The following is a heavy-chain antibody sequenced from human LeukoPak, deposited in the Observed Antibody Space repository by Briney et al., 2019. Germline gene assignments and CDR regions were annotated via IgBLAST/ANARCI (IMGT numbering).Heavy chain of an antibody. CDR2: IKQDGSEK. CDR1: GFTFSSYW. Sequence: GGSLRLSCAASGFTFSSYWMSWVRQAPGKGLEWVANIKQDGSEKYYVDSVKGRFTISRDNAKNSLYLQMNSLRAEDTAVYYCARVSAGYFDWLPCDYWGQGTLVTVSS. V-gene: IGHV3-7*01. D-gene: IGHD3-9*01. J-gene: IGHJ4*02. CDR3: ARVSAGYFDWLPCDY.